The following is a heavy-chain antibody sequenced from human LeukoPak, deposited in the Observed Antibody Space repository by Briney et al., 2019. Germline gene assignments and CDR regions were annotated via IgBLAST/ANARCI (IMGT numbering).Heavy chain of an antibody. J-gene: IGHJ3*02. CDR2: TYYRSKWYN. V-gene: IGHV6-1*01. D-gene: IGHD6-13*01. Sequence: SQTLSLTCAISGDSVSSNSAAWNWIRQSPSRGLEWLGRTYYRSKWYNDYAVSVKSRITINPDTSKNQFSLQLNSVTPEDTAVYYCARELGISSYGEDDAFDISGQGTMVTVYS. CDR1: GDSVSSNSAA. CDR3: ARELGISSYGEDDAFDI.